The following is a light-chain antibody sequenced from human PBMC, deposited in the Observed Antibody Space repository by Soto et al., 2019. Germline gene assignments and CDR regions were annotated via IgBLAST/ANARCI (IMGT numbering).Light chain of an antibody. CDR1: SSDVGGYNY. CDR3: SSDAGSHNVV. V-gene: IGLV2-8*01. Sequence: QSVLTQPPSASGSPGQSVTISCTGTSSDVGGYNYVSWYQQHPGKAPKLMIYEVSKRPSGVPDRFSGSKSGNTASLTVSGLQAEDDADYYCSSDAGSHNVVFGGGTTLTVL. J-gene: IGLJ2*01. CDR2: EVS.